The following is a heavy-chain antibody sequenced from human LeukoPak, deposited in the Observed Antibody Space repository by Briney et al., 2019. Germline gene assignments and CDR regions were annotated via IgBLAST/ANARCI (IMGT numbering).Heavy chain of an antibody. CDR1: GFTFSNYW. Sequence: GGSLRLSCAASGFTFSNYWMSWVRQAPGKGLEWVSYIDSVDASRYYADSLKGRFTISRDNAKKTLFLQMNSLRVEDTAVYYCARVAGEGDSSYYYHMDVWGKGTTVTISS. D-gene: IGHD2-21*02. J-gene: IGHJ6*03. CDR3: ARVAGEGDSSYYYHMDV. V-gene: IGHV3-48*04. CDR2: IDSVDASR.